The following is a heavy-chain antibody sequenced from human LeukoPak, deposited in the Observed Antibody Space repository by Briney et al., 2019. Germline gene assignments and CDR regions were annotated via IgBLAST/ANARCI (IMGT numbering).Heavy chain of an antibody. J-gene: IGHJ5*02. V-gene: IGHV3-21*01. CDR1: GFTFSSYS. CDR2: ISSSSSYI. CDR3: ARIRMVRGVIITSNWFDP. D-gene: IGHD3-10*01. Sequence: SGGSLRLSCAASGFTFSSYSMNWVSQAPGKGLEWVSSISSSSSYIYYADSVKVRFTISRDNANNSLYLQLSSLRAEDTAVYYCARIRMVRGVIITSNWFDPWGQGTLVTVSS.